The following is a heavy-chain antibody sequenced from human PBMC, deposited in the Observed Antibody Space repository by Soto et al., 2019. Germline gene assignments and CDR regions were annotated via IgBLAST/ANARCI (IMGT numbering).Heavy chain of an antibody. CDR2: ISTTSTYT. Sequence: GGSLRLSCAASGFTFSSYSMNWVRQAPGRGLEWISYISTTSTYTNYADSVKGRFTISRDNAKNSLYLQMNSLRAEDTAVYYCATSLDVWGQGTTVTVSS. CDR1: GFTFSSYS. V-gene: IGHV3-21*05. CDR3: ATSLDV. J-gene: IGHJ6*02.